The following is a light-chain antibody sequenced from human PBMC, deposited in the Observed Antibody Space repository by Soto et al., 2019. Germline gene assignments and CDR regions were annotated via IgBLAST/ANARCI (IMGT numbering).Light chain of an antibody. CDR1: QSVRTY. V-gene: IGKV3D-11*02. CDR2: DAS. CDR3: QQRNTWNPIS. Sequence: VVSQSPGTVSISPIDIATLSFRASQSVRTYLAWYQVKPGQAPRLLIYDASRRASGVPARFSGSGSGTDFTLTISSLEPEDFALYYCQQRNTWNPISFGQGTRLEI. J-gene: IGKJ5*01.